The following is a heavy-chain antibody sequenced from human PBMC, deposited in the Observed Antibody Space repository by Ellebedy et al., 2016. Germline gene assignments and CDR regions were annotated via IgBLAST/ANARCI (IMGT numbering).Heavy chain of an antibody. CDR1: GLSFGSYG. D-gene: IGHD3-22*01. V-gene: IGHV3-30*18. J-gene: IGHJ4*02. CDR2: ISYDGEGT. Sequence: GESLKISXAASGLSFGSYGMHWVRQAPGKGLEWVAAISYDGEGTDYADAVKGRFTISRDNSEDTLFLQMNSLRAEDTAVYYCAKDTSGYYGGYFDFWGQGTLVTVSS. CDR3: AKDTSGYYGGYFDF.